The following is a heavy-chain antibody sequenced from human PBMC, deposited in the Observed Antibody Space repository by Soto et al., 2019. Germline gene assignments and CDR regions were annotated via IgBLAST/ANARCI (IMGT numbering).Heavy chain of an antibody. J-gene: IGHJ4*02. D-gene: IGHD3-22*01. V-gene: IGHV3-21*04. CDR1: GFTFSSYS. Sequence: PGGSLRLSCADSGFTFSSYSVNWVRQPPGKGLEWVSSISSSSSYIYYADSVKVRFTISRDNSKNTLYLQMNSLRAEDTAVYYCARGYYYDSSGSDFDYWGQGTLVTVSS. CDR2: ISSSSSYI. CDR3: ARGYYYDSSGSDFDY.